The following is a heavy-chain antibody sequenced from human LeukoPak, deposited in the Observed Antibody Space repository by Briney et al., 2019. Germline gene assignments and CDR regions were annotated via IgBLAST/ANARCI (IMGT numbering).Heavy chain of an antibody. CDR3: AREPFSRANSYGTGAFDI. CDR1: GGYISSGAYS. CDR2: IYHSGST. V-gene: IGHV4-30-2*01. J-gene: IGHJ3*02. D-gene: IGHD5-18*01. Sequence: PSQTLSLTCAVSGGYISSGAYSWSWIRQPPGKGLEWIGYIYHSGSTYYNPSLKSRVTISVDRSKNQFSLKLSSVTAADTAAYYCAREPFSRANSYGTGAFDIWGQGTMVTVSS.